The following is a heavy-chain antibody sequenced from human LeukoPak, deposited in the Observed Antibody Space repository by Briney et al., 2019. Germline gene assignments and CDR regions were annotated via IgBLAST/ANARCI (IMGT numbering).Heavy chain of an antibody. J-gene: IGHJ3*02. D-gene: IGHD1-26*01. CDR3: AKARSGGRASAFEI. Sequence: GGSLRLSCAASGFTFDNYAMHWVRQAPGKGLEWVSLISWNSNIIAYADSVKGRFTISRDNAKNSLFLQMNSLRTEDMAFYYCAKARSGGRASAFEIRGQGTMVTVSS. CDR1: GFTFDNYA. CDR2: ISWNSNII. V-gene: IGHV3-9*03.